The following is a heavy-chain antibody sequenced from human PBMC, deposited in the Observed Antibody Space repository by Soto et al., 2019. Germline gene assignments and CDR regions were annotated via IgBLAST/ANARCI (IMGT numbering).Heavy chain of an antibody. V-gene: IGHV1-46*01. CDR3: TRDVWSRASGPPDS. Sequence: ASVKVSCKASGGTFSSYAISWVRQAPGQGLEWMGIINPSGGGTNYAQKIQDRLTMTRDKATSTAYMELSGLRSEDTAVYYCTRDVWSRASGPPDSWGQGTLVTVSS. D-gene: IGHD3-10*01. CDR1: GGTFSSYA. CDR2: INPSGGGT. J-gene: IGHJ4*02.